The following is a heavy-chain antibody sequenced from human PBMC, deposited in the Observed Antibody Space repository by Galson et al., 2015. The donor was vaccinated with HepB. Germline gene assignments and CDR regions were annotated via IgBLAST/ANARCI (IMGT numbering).Heavy chain of an antibody. D-gene: IGHD4/OR15-4a*01. CDR2: IYSGGST. CDR1: GFTVSSNY. V-gene: IGHV3-53*01. Sequence: SLRLSCAASGFTVSSNYMSWVRQAPGKGLEWVSGIYSGGSTDYADSVKGRFTISRDNSKNALYLHMDSLRAEDTAVYYCASGTSYGAIDYWGQGTLVAVSS. CDR3: ASGTSYGAIDY. J-gene: IGHJ4*02.